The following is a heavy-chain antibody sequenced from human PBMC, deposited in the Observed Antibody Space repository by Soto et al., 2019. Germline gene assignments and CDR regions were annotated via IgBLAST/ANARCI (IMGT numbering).Heavy chain of an antibody. CDR2: ISSSGGST. CDR3: AKDATGYYVPPPDF. V-gene: IGHV3-23*01. D-gene: IGHD3-9*01. Sequence: GGSLRLSCAGSGFTFSSYAMSWVRQAPGKGLEWVSGISSSGGSTYYADSVKGRFTISRDISNNTLYLQMHSLRVEDTAVYYCAKDATGYYVPPPDFWGQGTLVTVSS. CDR1: GFTFSSYA. J-gene: IGHJ4*02.